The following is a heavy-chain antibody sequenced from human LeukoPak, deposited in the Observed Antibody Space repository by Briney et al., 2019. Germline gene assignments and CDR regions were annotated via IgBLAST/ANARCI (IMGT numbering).Heavy chain of an antibody. V-gene: IGHV4-34*01. CDR1: GGSFNGYY. CDR2: INHSGST. J-gene: IGHJ4*02. Sequence: PSETLSLTCAVYGGSFNGYYWSWIRQPPGKGLEWIGEINHSGSTNYSPSLKSRVTISVDTSKNQFSLKLSSVTAADTAVYYCARRDSGSYFDYWGQGTLVTVSS. CDR3: ARRDSGSYFDY. D-gene: IGHD1-26*01.